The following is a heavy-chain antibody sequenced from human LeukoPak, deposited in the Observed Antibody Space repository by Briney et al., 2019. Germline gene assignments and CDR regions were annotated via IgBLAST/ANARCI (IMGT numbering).Heavy chain of an antibody. V-gene: IGHV4-59*01. J-gene: IGHJ4*02. D-gene: IGHD6-13*01. Sequence: PSETLSLTCIVSGGSISSYYWSWIRQPPGKGLEWIGYIYYSGSTNYNPSLKSRVTISVDTSKNQFSLKLSSVTAADTAVYYCARASQQGLFDYWGQGTLVTVSS. CDR1: GGSISSYY. CDR3: ARASQQGLFDY. CDR2: IYYSGST.